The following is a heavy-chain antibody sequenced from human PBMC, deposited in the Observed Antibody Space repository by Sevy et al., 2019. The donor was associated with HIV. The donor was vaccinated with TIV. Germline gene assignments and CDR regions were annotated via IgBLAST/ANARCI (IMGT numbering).Heavy chain of an antibody. CDR2: IVVGSGNT. CDR1: GFTFTSSA. V-gene: IGHV1-58*02. CDR3: AADSFLGGDQPAFDI. Sequence: ASVKVSCKASGFTFTSSAMQWVRQARGQRLEWIGWIVVGSGNTNYAQKFQERVTITRDMSTSTAYMELSSLRSEDRAVYYCAADSFLGGDQPAFDIWGQGTMVTVSS. D-gene: IGHD3-16*01. J-gene: IGHJ3*02.